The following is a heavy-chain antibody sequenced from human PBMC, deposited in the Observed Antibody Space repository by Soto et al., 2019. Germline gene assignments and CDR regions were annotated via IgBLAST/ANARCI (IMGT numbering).Heavy chain of an antibody. J-gene: IGHJ4*02. CDR2: IYYSGST. CDR3: ATGKYYDFWSGRFDY. CDR1: GGSISSSSYY. Sequence: QLQLQESGPGLVKPSETLSLTCTVSGGSISSSSYYWGWIRQPPGKGLEWIGSIYYSGSTYYNPSLKSRVNISVDTSKNQFSLKLSSVTAADTAVYYCATGKYYDFWSGRFDYWGQGTLVTVSS. V-gene: IGHV4-39*01. D-gene: IGHD3-3*01.